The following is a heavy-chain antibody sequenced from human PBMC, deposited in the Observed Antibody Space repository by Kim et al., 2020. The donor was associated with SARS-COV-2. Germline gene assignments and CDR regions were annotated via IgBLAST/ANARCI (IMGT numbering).Heavy chain of an antibody. CDR1: GLTFTGHA. J-gene: IGHJ4*02. CDR3: LKGGWGWIWDY. Sequence: RGSLRLSCTTSGLTFTGHAMSWVRQAPGKGLEWVSSIDGSDGTTYYVDSVKGRFSISRDDSKNTLYLQMSALRADDTAAYYCLKGGWGWIWDYWGQGTLVTVSS. CDR2: IDGSDGTT. V-gene: IGHV3-23*01. D-gene: IGHD2-21*01.